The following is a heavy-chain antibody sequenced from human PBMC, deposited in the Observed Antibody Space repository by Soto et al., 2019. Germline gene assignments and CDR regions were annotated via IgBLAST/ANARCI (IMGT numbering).Heavy chain of an antibody. J-gene: IGHJ4*02. CDR3: ARDLAAAGTANY. CDR2: IYTSGST. Sequence: SETLSLTCTVSGGSISSYYWSWIRQPAGKGLEWIGRIYTSGSTNYNPSLKSRVTMSVDTSKNQFSLKLSSVTAADAAVYYCARDLAAAGTANYWGQGTLVTVSS. V-gene: IGHV4-4*07. CDR1: GGSISSYY. D-gene: IGHD6-13*01.